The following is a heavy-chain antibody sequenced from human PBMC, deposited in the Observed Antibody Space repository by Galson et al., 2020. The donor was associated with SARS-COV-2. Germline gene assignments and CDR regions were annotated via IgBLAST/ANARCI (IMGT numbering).Heavy chain of an antibody. J-gene: IGHJ6*02. V-gene: IGHV4-39*07. CDR2: IYYSGST. CDR1: GGSISSSSYY. CDR3: ARDRVGIAAAGVYYYYGMDV. Sequence: SQTLSLTCTVSGGSISSSSYYWGWIRQPPGKGLEWIGSIYYSGSTYYNPSLKSRVTISVDTSKNQFSLKLSSVTAADTAVYYCARDRVGIAAAGVYYYYGMDVWGQGTTVTVSS. D-gene: IGHD6-13*01.